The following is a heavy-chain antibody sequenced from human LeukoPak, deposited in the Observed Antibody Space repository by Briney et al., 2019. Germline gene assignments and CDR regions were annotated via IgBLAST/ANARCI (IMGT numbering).Heavy chain of an antibody. J-gene: IGHJ4*02. D-gene: IGHD6-19*01. Sequence: PGGSLRLSCAASGFTFSSYAMHWVRQAPGKGLDWVAVISYDGNNKYYADSVKGRFTISRDNSKNTLYLQMNSLRAEGTAVYYCARPTPSFSSGWYNPYFDYWGQGTLVTVSS. CDR2: ISYDGNNK. CDR3: ARPTPSFSSGWYNPYFDY. V-gene: IGHV3-30*04. CDR1: GFTFSSYA.